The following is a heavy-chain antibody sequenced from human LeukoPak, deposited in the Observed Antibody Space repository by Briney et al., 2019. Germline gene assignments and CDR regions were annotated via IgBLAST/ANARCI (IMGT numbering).Heavy chain of an antibody. D-gene: IGHD2-2*01. CDR3: ARETTYCGSTSSPFDY. Sequence: GGSLRLSCAASGFTFSDYYMSWIRQAPGKGLEWVSCISSSGSTIFYADSVKDRLTISRDNAKNSLYLQMNSLRAEDTAVYYCARETTYCGSTSSPFDYWGQGTLVTVSS. CDR1: GFTFSDYY. J-gene: IGHJ4*02. CDR2: ISSSGSTI. V-gene: IGHV3-11*04.